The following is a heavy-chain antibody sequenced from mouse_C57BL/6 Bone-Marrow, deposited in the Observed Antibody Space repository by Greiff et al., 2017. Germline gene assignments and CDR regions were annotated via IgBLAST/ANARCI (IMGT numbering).Heavy chain of an antibody. CDR3: TRGRVDFDY. Sequence: EVNVVESGEGLVKPGGSLKLSCAASGFTFSSYAMSWVRQTPEKRLEWVAYISSGGDYIYYADTVKGRFTISRDNARNTLYLQMSSLKSEDTAMYYCTRGRVDFDYWGQGTTLTVSS. CDR2: ISSGGDYI. V-gene: IGHV5-9-1*02. J-gene: IGHJ2*01. CDR1: GFTFSSYA.